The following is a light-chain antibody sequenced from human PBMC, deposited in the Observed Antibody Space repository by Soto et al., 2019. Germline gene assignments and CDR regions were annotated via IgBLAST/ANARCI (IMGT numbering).Light chain of an antibody. CDR3: SAWDNSLNGYV. Sequence: QSVLTQPLSASASPGQRVTISCSGGSSNIGSNTVAWYQHLPGTAPPRLIFTAGQRPSGVPGRFAGSKSGTSGSLAISGLQSEDEGDYYCSAWDNSLNGYVFGHGTKVTVL. J-gene: IGLJ1*01. CDR1: SSNIGSNT. V-gene: IGLV1-44*01. CDR2: TAG.